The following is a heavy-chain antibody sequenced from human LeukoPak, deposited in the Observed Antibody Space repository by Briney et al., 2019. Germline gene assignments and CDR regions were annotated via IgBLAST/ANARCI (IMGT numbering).Heavy chain of an antibody. J-gene: IGHJ4*02. CDR3: ARGGAAAGLFDY. Sequence: SETLSLTCTVSGGSISSYYWSWIRRPPGKGLEWIGYIYYSGSTYYNPSLKSRVTISVDTSKNQFSLKLSSVTAADTAVYYCARGGAAAGLFDYWGQGTLVTVSS. CDR2: IYYSGST. D-gene: IGHD6-13*01. CDR1: GGSISSYY. V-gene: IGHV4-59*01.